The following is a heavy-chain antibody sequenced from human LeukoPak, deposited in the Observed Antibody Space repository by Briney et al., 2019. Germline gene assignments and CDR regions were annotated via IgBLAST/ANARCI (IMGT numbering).Heavy chain of an antibody. CDR1: GFTVSSNY. J-gene: IGHJ6*03. CDR3: ATSGWQGYYYYMDV. D-gene: IGHD6-19*01. CDR2: IYSGGST. Sequence: GGSLRLSCAASGFTVSSNYMSWVRQAPGKGLEWVSVIYSGGSTYYADSVKGRFTISRDNSKNTLYLQMNSLRAEDTAVYYCATSGWQGYYYYMDVWGKGTTVTISS. V-gene: IGHV3-53*01.